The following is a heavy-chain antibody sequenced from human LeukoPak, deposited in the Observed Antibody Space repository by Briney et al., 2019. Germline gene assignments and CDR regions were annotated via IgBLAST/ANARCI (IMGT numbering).Heavy chain of an antibody. CDR2: ISGYNGNT. Sequence: ASVKVSCKASGYTFTSYGISWVRQAPGQGLEWMGWISGYNGNTNYAQKLQGRVTMTTDTSTSTAYMELRSLRSDDTAVYYCARGHGRVVVTFGPFPADYWGQGTLVTVSS. CDR1: GYTFTSYG. V-gene: IGHV1-18*01. D-gene: IGHD3-16*01. J-gene: IGHJ4*02. CDR3: ARGHGRVVVTFGPFPADY.